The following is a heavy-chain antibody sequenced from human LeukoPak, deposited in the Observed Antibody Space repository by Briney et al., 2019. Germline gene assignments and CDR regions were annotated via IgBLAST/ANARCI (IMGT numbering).Heavy chain of an antibody. D-gene: IGHD3-3*01. J-gene: IGHJ4*02. V-gene: IGHV1-8*01. Sequence: ASVEVSCKASGYTFTSYDINWVRQATGQGLEWMGWMNPNSGNTGYAQKFQGRVTMTRNTSISTAYMELSSLRSEDTAVYYCARAAPRSIFGVVIARHFDYWGQGTLVTVSS. CDR3: ARAAPRSIFGVVIARHFDY. CDR2: MNPNSGNT. CDR1: GYTFTSYD.